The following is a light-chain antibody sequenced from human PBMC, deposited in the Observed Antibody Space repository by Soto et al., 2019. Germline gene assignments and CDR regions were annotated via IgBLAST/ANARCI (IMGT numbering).Light chain of an antibody. Sequence: EIVLTQSPGTLSSSPGERATISCRASQSVSSSYLSWYQQKPGQAPRLLIYGASSRATGIPDRFSGSGSGKDFTLTISRLEPDDFAVYYCQQYGSPLTFGGGTKVEIK. J-gene: IGKJ4*01. V-gene: IGKV3-20*01. CDR1: QSVSSSY. CDR3: QQYGSPLT. CDR2: GAS.